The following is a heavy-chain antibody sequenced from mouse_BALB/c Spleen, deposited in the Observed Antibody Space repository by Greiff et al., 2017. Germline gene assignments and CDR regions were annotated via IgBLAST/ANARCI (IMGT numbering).Heavy chain of an antibody. CDR1: GFTFSSFG. V-gene: IGHV5-17*02. D-gene: IGHD1-1*01. J-gene: IGHJ2*01. CDR3: ARSVYLLLGFDY. CDR2: ISSGSSTI. Sequence: EVHLVESGGGLVQPGGSRKLSCAASGFTFSSFGMHWVRQAPEKGLEWVAYISSGSSTIYYADTVKGRFTISRDNPKNTLFLQMTSLRSEDTAMYYCARSVYLLLGFDYWGQGTTLTVSS.